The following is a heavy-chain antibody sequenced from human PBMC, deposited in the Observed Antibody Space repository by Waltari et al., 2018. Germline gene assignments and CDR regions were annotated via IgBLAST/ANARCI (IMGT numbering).Heavy chain of an antibody. V-gene: IGHV1-69*06. J-gene: IGHJ4*02. CDR3: AILHLGELSSDRGDDY. D-gene: IGHD3-16*02. Sequence: QVQVVQSGAEVKMPGASVKVSCRASGYRFTSHGISWVRQAPGQGLEWMGWITPIFGTANYAQKFQGRVTITADKSTSTAYMELSSLRSEDTAVYYCAILHLGELSSDRGDDYWGQGTLVTVSS. CDR2: ITPIFGTA. CDR1: GYRFTSHG.